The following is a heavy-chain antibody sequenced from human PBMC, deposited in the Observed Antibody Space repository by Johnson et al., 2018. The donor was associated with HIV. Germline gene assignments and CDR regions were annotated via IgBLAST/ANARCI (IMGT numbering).Heavy chain of an antibody. J-gene: IGHJ3*02. Sequence: VQLVESGGGLIQPGGSLRLSCAASGFTVSSNYMSWVRQAPGKGLEWVSVISGSGGSTYYADSVKGRFTISRDNSKNTLYLQMNSLRAEDTAVYYCARGWEYCSSTRCPTPDAFDIWGQGTMVTVSS. CDR3: ARGWEYCSSTRCPTPDAFDI. CDR2: ISGSGGST. V-gene: IGHV3-53*01. D-gene: IGHD2-2*01. CDR1: GFTVSSNY.